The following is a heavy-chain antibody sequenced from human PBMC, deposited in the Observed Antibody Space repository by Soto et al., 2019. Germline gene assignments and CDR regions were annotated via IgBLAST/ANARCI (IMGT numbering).Heavy chain of an antibody. CDR1: GYSFTSYW. D-gene: IGHD1-26*01. CDR3: ARSPSDSGSHPASWFDP. CDR2: IDPSDSYT. V-gene: IGHV5-10-1*01. Sequence: GESLKISCKGSGYSFTSYWISWVRQMPGKGLEWMGRIDPSDSYTNYSPSFQGHVTISADKSISTAYLQWSSLKASDTAMYYCARSPSDSGSHPASWFDPWGQGTLVTVSS. J-gene: IGHJ5*02.